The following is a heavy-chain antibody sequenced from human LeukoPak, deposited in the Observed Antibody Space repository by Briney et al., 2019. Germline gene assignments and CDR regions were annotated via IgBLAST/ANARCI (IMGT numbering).Heavy chain of an antibody. Sequence: SETLSLTCTVSGGSISSYYWSWIRQPPGKGLEWIGYIYYSGSTNYNPSLQSRVTISVDTSKNQFSLRLSSVTAADTAVYYCARTTVPSPDAFDIWGQGTMVTVSS. CDR3: ARTTVPSPDAFDI. V-gene: IGHV4-59*08. D-gene: IGHD4-17*01. CDR2: IYYSGST. CDR1: GGSISSYY. J-gene: IGHJ3*02.